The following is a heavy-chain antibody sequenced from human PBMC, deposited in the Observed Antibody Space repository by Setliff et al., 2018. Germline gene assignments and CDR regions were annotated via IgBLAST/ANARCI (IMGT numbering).Heavy chain of an antibody. CDR2: IYHSGST. J-gene: IGHJ4*02. V-gene: IGHV4-34*01. D-gene: IGHD2-2*01. Sequence: PSETLSLTCAVYGGSFSGYYWSWIRQPPGKGLEWIGEIYHSGSTNYNPSLKSRVTISVDKSKNQFSLRLNSATAADTAVYYCARGGPGVVIMPAAKLFDYWGQGTLVTVSS. CDR3: ARGGPGVVIMPAAKLFDY. CDR1: GGSFSGYY.